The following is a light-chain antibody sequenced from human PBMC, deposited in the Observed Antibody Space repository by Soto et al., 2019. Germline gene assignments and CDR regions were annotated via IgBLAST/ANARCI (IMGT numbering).Light chain of an antibody. CDR3: QQYGSSPQT. Sequence: EIVLTQSPATLSLSPGERATLSCRASQSVSSSYLAWYQQKPGQTPRLLISCASSRATGIPDRFSGSGSVTNFTLTISSLEAEDFAVYYCQQYGSSPQTFGQGTRLEIK. CDR1: QSVSSSY. V-gene: IGKV3-20*01. CDR2: CAS. J-gene: IGKJ5*01.